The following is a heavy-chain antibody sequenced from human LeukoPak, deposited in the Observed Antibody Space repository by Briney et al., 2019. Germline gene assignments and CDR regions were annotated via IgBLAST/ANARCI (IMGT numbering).Heavy chain of an antibody. CDR1: GGSISSSSYY. Sequence: ASETLSLTCTVSGGSISSSSYYWGWIRQPPGKGLEWIGSIYYSGSTYYNPSLKSRVTISVDTSKNQFSLKLSSVTAADTAVYYCARDGDYTRPPIWGQGTMVTVSS. CDR3: ARDGDYTRPPI. D-gene: IGHD4-17*01. V-gene: IGHV4-39*07. CDR2: IYYSGST. J-gene: IGHJ3*02.